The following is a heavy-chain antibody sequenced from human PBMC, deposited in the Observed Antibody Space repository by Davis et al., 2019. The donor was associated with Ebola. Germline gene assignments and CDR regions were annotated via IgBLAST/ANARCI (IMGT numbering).Heavy chain of an antibody. V-gene: IGHV1-18*04. CDR1: GYTFTSYG. CDR2: ISAYNGNT. J-gene: IGHJ3*01. Sequence: ASVKVSCKASGYTFTSYGISWVRQAPGQGLEWMGWISAYNGNTNYAQKLQGRVTMTTDTPTSTAYMELSGLTSDDTAVYYFATARGYTSSWYGDAFDVWGQGTMVTVS. CDR3: ATARGYTSSWYGDAFDV. D-gene: IGHD6-13*01.